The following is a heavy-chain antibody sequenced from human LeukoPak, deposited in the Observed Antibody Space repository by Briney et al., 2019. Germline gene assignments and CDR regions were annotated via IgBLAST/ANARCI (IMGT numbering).Heavy chain of an antibody. CDR1: GFTFSRYT. J-gene: IGHJ4*02. D-gene: IGHD1-26*01. Sequence: GGSLRLSCAASGFTFSRYTMNWVRQAPGKGLEWVSAISGSGGSTYYADSVKGRFTISRDNSKNKLYVQMNSLRAEDTAVYYCAKVSYSGTYFDYWGQGTLVTVSS. CDR3: AKVSYSGTYFDY. CDR2: ISGSGGST. V-gene: IGHV3-23*01.